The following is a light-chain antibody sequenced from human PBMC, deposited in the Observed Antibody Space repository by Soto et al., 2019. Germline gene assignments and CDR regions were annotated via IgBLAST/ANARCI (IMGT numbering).Light chain of an antibody. CDR2: VAS. CDR3: QQYGSWPPWT. J-gene: IGKJ1*01. CDR1: QSIRSN. Sequence: EIVMTQSPATLSVSPGERATLSCRASQSIRSNLAWYQQKPGQTPRLLIYVASTRATGIPARFTGSGSGTDFTLTISSLQSEDCAIYYCQQYGSWPPWTFGLGTKVEVK. V-gene: IGKV3-15*01.